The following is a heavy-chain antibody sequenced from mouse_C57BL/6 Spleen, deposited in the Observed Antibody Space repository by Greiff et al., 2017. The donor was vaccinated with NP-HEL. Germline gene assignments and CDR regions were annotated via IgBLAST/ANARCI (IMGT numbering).Heavy chain of an antibody. J-gene: IGHJ3*01. CDR2: IDPSDSYT. D-gene: IGHD2-4*01. Sequence: QVQLQQPGAELVRPGTSVKLSCKASGYTFTSYWMHWVKQRPGQGLEWIGVIDPSDSYTNYNQKFMGKATLTVDTSSSTAYMQLSSLTSEDSAVYYCARRGLYYDYDEAWFAYWGQGTLVTVSA. V-gene: IGHV1-59*01. CDR1: GYTFTSYW. CDR3: ARRGLYYDYDEAWFAY.